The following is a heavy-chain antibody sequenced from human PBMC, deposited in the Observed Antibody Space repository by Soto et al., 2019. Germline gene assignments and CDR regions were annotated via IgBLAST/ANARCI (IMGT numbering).Heavy chain of an antibody. V-gene: IGHV3-30-3*01. J-gene: IGHJ6*02. D-gene: IGHD2-2*02. Sequence: QVQLVESGGGVVQPGRSLRLSCAASGFTFSSYAMHWVRQAPGKGLEWVAVISYDGSNKYYADSVKGRFTISRDNSKNTLYLQMNSLRAEDTAVYYCARAYCSSTSCYTTGLYYYGMDVWGQGTTVTVSS. CDR2: ISYDGSNK. CDR1: GFTFSSYA. CDR3: ARAYCSSTSCYTTGLYYYGMDV.